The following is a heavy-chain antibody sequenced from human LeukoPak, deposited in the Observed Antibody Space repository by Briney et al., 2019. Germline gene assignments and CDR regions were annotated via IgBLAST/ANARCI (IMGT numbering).Heavy chain of an antibody. CDR3: AKDLRMSDYVPYYFDY. V-gene: IGHV3-23*01. J-gene: IGHJ4*02. D-gene: IGHD4-17*01. CDR2: ISGSGSST. CDR1: GFTFSSYA. Sequence: PGGSLILSCAASGFTFSSYAMSWVRQAPGMGLEWVSAISGSGSSTYYTDSVKGRFTVSRDNSKNTLYLQMSSLRAEDTAVYYCAKDLRMSDYVPYYFDYWGQGTLVTVSS.